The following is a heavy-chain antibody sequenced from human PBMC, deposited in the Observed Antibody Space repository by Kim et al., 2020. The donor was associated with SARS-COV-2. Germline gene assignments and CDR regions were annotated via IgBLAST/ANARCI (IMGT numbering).Heavy chain of an antibody. CDR1: GGTFSSYA. CDR2: IIPIFGTA. D-gene: IGHD2-15*01. Sequence: SVKVSCKASGGTFSSYAISWVRQAPGQGLEWMGGIIPIFGTANYAQKFQGRVTITADESTSTAYMELSSLRSEDTAVYYCARFGYCSGGSCSILYYYYGRDVWGQGTTVTVSS. V-gene: IGHV1-69*13. J-gene: IGHJ6*02. CDR3: ARFGYCSGGSCSILYYYYGRDV.